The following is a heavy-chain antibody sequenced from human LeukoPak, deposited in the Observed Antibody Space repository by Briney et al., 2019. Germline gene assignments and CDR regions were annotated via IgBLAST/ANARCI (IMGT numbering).Heavy chain of an antibody. CDR1: GGSISSYY. V-gene: IGHV4-59*08. CDR2: IYYSGST. Sequence: TSSETLSLTCTVSGGSISSYYWSWIRQPPGKGLEWIGYIYYSGSTNYNPSLKSRVTISVDTSKNQFSLKLSSVTAADTAVYYCARQPKLLWFGELPYYFDYWGQGTLVTVSS. D-gene: IGHD3-10*01. CDR3: ARQPKLLWFGELPYYFDY. J-gene: IGHJ4*02.